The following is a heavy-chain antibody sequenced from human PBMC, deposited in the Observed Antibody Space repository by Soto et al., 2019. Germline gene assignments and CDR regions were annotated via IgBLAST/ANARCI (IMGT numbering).Heavy chain of an antibody. Sequence: QVQLVESGGGVVQPGRSLRLSCAASGFTFSSYAMHWVRQAPGKGPEWVAVISYDGSNKYYADSVKGRFTISRDNSKNTLYLQMNSLRAEDTAVYYCALPKDSLLDYYYYGMDVWGQGTTVTVSS. V-gene: IGHV3-30-3*01. CDR2: ISYDGSNK. J-gene: IGHJ6*02. D-gene: IGHD2-15*01. CDR1: GFTFSSYA. CDR3: ALPKDSLLDYYYYGMDV.